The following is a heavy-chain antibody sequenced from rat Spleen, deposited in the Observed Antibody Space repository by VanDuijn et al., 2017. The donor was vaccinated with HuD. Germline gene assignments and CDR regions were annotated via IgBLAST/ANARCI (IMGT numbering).Heavy chain of an antibody. J-gene: IGHJ2*01. CDR2: ISPSGGST. CDR3: ATGIEYILRVSGFAY. Sequence: EVQLVESGGGLVQPGRSLKLSCAASGFTFSDYNMAWVRQAPKKGLEWVASISPSGGSTYYRDSVKGRFTISRDNAKSTLYLQMDSLRSEDTATYYCATGIEYILRVSGFAYWGQGVMVTVSS. CDR1: GFTFSDYN. D-gene: IGHD1-9*01. V-gene: IGHV5-25*01.